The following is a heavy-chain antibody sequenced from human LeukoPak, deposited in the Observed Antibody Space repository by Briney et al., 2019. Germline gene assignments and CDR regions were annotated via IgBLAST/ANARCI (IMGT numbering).Heavy chain of an antibody. D-gene: IGHD1-14*01. CDR3: AKNRNADYAQYFEF. Sequence: GRSLRLSCAASGFTFSNSAMSWVRQAPGRGLEWVSAISGRGVFTYYADSVKGRFTISRDNSKNTLYLQMNSLRAEDTAVYYCAKNRNADYAQYFEFWGQGTLVTVSS. CDR1: GFTFSNSA. V-gene: IGHV3-23*01. CDR2: ISGRGVFT. J-gene: IGHJ4*02.